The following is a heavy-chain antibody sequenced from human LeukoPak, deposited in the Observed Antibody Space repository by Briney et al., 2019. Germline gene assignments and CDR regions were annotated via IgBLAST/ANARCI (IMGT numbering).Heavy chain of an antibody. CDR2: ITSKAAGETT. J-gene: IGHJ5*02. D-gene: IGHD6-13*01. V-gene: IGHV3-15*01. CDR3: ARGGIAAAGFGDP. CDR1: GFTFGDAW. Sequence: GGSLRLSCAASGFTFGDAWMSWVRQAPGKGLEWVGRITSKAAGETTEYVAPVKGRFSISRDDSMNTLYLQMNSLKTEDTAVYYCARGGIAAAGFGDPWGQGTLVTVSS.